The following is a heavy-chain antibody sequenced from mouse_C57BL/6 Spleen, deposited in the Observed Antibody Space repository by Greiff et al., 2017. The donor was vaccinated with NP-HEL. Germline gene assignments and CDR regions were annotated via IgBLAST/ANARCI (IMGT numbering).Heavy chain of an antibody. Sequence: VQLQQSGPELVKPGASVKISCKASGYSFTGYYMNWVKQSPEKSLEWIGEINPSTGGTTYNQKFKAKATLTVDKSSSTAYMQLKSLTSEDSAVYYCASPYYGSSDDYAMGDWGQGTSVTVSS. J-gene: IGHJ4*01. D-gene: IGHD1-1*01. CDR2: INPSTGGT. V-gene: IGHV1-42*01. CDR3: ASPYYGSSDDYAMGD. CDR1: GYSFTGYY.